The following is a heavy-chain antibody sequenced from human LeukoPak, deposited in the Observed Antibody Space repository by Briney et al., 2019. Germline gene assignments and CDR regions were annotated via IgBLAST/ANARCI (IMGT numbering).Heavy chain of an antibody. V-gene: IGHV3-23*01. D-gene: IGHD3-9*01. CDR2: ISGSGGST. Sequence: GGSLRLSCAASGFTFSSYAMSWVRQAPGKGLEWVSAISGSGGSTYYADSVKGRFTISRDNSKNTLYLQMNSLRAEDTAVYYCAKAEDYDILTGWADYWGQGTQVTVSS. J-gene: IGHJ4*02. CDR3: AKAEDYDILTGWADY. CDR1: GFTFSSYA.